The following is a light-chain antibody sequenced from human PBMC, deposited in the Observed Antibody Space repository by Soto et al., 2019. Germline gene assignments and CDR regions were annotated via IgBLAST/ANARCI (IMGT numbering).Light chain of an antibody. CDR2: LSF. CDR3: MQALQSPLT. CDR1: QSLLLQSTGHTY. Sequence: LVMTQSPHSLSVTPGEPASISCRSGQSLLLQSTGHTYLDWYLHKPGQSPQLLIYLSFNRASGVPDRFSGSGSGTNFTLKISRVEADDVGVYYCMQALQSPLTFGQGTRLDIK. J-gene: IGKJ5*01. V-gene: IGKV2-28*01.